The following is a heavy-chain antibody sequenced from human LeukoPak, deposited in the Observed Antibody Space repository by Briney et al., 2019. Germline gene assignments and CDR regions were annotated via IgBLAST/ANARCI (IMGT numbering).Heavy chain of an antibody. CDR2: INHSGST. Sequence: PSETLSLTCTVSGASFNSDDQYWNWIRQPPGKGLEWIGEINHSGSTNYNPSLKSRVTISVDTSKNQFSLKLSSVTAADTAVYYCARGAAGPGGVDYWGQGTLVTVSS. CDR1: GASFNSDDQY. D-gene: IGHD6-13*01. J-gene: IGHJ4*02. V-gene: IGHV4-34*01. CDR3: ARGAAGPGGVDY.